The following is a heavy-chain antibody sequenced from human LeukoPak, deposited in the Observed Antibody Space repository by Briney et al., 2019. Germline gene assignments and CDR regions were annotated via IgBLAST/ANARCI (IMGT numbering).Heavy chain of an antibody. CDR3: ARGSGSGWYPRNY. Sequence: ASVKVSCTASGYTFTGYYMHWVRQAPGQGLEWMGWINPNSGGTNYAQKFQGWVTMTRDTSISTAYMELSRLRSDDTAVYYCARGSGSGWYPRNYWGQGTLVTVSS. CDR2: INPNSGGT. CDR1: GYTFTGYY. V-gene: IGHV1-2*04. J-gene: IGHJ4*02. D-gene: IGHD6-19*01.